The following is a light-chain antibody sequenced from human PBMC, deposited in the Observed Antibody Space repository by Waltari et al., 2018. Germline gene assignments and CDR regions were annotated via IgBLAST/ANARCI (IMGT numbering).Light chain of an antibody. J-gene: IGKJ2*01. CDR2: WAS. CDR1: QSILYRSNNQNY. V-gene: IGKV4-1*01. CDR3: QQYYSTPYT. Sequence: DFVMTQSPHSLAVSLGERATINCKSSQSILYRSNNQNYLAWYQQKPGQPPKLLIYWASTRESGVPGRFSGSGSGTDFTLTISSLQAEDVAVYYCQQYYSTPYTFGQGTKLEI.